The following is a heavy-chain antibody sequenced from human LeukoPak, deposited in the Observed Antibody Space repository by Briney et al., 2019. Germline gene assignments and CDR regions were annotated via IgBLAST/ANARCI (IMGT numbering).Heavy chain of an antibody. Sequence: ASVEVSCKASGYTFTGYYMHWVRQAPGQGLEWMGWINPNSGGTNYAQKFQGRVTMTRDTSISTAYMELSRLRSDDTAAYYCARVKAGSSYGFDAFDIWGQGTMVTVSS. D-gene: IGHD1-26*01. CDR3: ARVKAGSSYGFDAFDI. J-gene: IGHJ3*02. V-gene: IGHV1-2*02. CDR1: GYTFTGYY. CDR2: INPNSGGT.